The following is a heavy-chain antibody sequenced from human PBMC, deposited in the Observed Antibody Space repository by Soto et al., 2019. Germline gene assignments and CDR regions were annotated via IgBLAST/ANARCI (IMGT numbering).Heavy chain of an antibody. CDR3: ARGDSTDCSNGVCSFFYNHDMDV. V-gene: IGHV1-2*04. D-gene: IGHD2-8*01. J-gene: IGHJ6*02. Sequence: ASVKVSCKAPGYSFTDYHIHWVRQAPGQGLEWLGRINPKSGGTSTAQKFQGWVTMTTATSISTAAMELTRLTSDDTAIYYCARGDSTDCSNGVCSFFYNHDMDVWGQGTTVTVSS. CDR1: GYSFTDYH. CDR2: INPKSGGT.